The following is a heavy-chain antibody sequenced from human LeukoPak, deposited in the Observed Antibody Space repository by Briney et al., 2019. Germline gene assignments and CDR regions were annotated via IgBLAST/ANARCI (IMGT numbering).Heavy chain of an antibody. CDR3: ASGLLGFMRSDYSNYWDNCFDP. D-gene: IGHD4-11*01. Sequence: ASVKVSCKASRYTFTTSYMHWVRQAPGHELEWMGWMNPNSGNTGYAQRIQGRVTMTTHTSISTAHMELSSLRFDVTAVYYCASGLLGFMRSDYSNYWDNCFDPWGQGTLVTVSS. CDR1: RYTFTTSY. CDR2: MNPNSGNT. V-gene: IGHV1-8*02. J-gene: IGHJ5*02.